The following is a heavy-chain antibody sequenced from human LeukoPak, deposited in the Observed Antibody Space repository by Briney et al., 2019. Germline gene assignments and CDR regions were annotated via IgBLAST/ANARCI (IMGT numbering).Heavy chain of an antibody. V-gene: IGHV4-30-4*08. CDR2: IYYSGST. Sequence: SQTLSLTCTVSGGSISSGDYYWSWIRQPPGKGLEWIGYIYYSGSTYYNPSLKSRVTISVDTSKNQFSLKLSSVTAADTAVYYCAAGSSSTEPLLYYYYYMDVWGKGTTVTVSS. J-gene: IGHJ6*03. CDR1: GGSISSGDYY. CDR3: AAGSSSTEPLLYYYYYMDV. D-gene: IGHD6-6*01.